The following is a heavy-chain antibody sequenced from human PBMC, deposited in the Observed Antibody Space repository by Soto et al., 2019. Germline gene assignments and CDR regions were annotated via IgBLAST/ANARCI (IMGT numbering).Heavy chain of an antibody. D-gene: IGHD2-21*01. CDR2: IYYSGST. CDR3: ARGDVIKNWFDP. V-gene: IGHV4-30-4*01. CDR1: GGSISSYY. J-gene: IGHJ5*02. Sequence: SETLSLTCTVSGGSISSYYWSWIRQPPGKGLEWIGYIYYSGSTYYNPSLKSRVTISVDTSKNQFSLKLSSMTAADTAVYYCARGDVIKNWFDPWGQGTLVTVSS.